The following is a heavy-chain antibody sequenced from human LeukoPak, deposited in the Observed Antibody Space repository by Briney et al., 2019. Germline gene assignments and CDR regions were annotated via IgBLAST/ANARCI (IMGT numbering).Heavy chain of an antibody. J-gene: IGHJ4*02. CDR2: IYHSGST. CDR1: GDSISSGGYS. CDR3: ARGQGDDYGHKYYFDY. V-gene: IGHV4-30-2*01. D-gene: IGHD4-17*01. Sequence: PSETLSLTCAVSGDSISSGGYSWSWIRQPPGKGLEWIGYIYHSGSTYYNPSLKSRVTISVDRSKNQFSLKLSSVTAADTAVYYCARGQGDDYGHKYYFDYWGQGTLVTVSS.